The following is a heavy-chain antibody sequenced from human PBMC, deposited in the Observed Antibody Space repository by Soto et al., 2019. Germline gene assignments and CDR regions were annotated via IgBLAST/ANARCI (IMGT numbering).Heavy chain of an antibody. CDR1: GGSISSYY. J-gene: IGHJ5*01. CDR2: IYYTGTT. V-gene: IGHV4-59*08. CDR3: ARLGGFYQSLDS. D-gene: IGHD3-22*01. Sequence: QVHLQESGPGLVKPSETLSLTCTVSGGSISSYYWSWIRQPPGKGLERIRHIYYTGTTTYNPSNKRRVTISVDSSKNQFSLNLTSVSAADTAVYYCARLGGFYQSLDSWGQGTLVTVSS.